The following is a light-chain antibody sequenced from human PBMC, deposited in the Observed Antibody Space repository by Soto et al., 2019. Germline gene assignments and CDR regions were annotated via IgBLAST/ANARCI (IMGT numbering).Light chain of an antibody. CDR3: NSYVRGDTLL. V-gene: IGLV2-14*01. CDR2: EVS. CDR1: SSDVGGYNY. Sequence: QSVLTQPASVSGSPGQSITVSCTGTSSDVGGYNYVSWYQHHPGKAPKLMIYEVSHRPSGVSDRFSGSKSGNTASLTISGLQVEDEADYYCNSYVRGDTLLFXTGTKVTVL. J-gene: IGLJ1*01.